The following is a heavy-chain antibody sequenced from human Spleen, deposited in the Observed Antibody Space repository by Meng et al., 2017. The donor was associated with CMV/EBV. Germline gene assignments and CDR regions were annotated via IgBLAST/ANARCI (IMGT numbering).Heavy chain of an antibody. CDR2: ISSSISYI. J-gene: IGHJ6*02. D-gene: IGHD2-15*01. V-gene: IGHV3-21*01. CDR3: APQRVGPRHYYGMDV. Sequence: GESLKISCAASGFTFSSYSMNWVRQAPGKGLEWVSYISSSISYIYYADSVKGRFTISRDNAKNSLYLQMNSLRAEDTVVYYCAPQRVGPRHYYGMDVWGQGNTVTVSS. CDR1: GFTFSSYS.